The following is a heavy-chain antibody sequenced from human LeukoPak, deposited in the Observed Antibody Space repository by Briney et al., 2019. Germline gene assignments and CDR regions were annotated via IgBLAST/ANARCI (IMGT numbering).Heavy chain of an antibody. CDR1: GGSISSYY. CDR3: ARWGIYYYDSSGYWLTSDY. Sequence: SETLSLTCTVSGGSISSYYWSWIRQPPGKGLEWIGYIYYSGSTNYNPSLKSRVTTSVDTSKNQFSLKLSSVTAADTAVYYCARWGIYYYDSSGYWLTSDYWGQGTLVTVSS. J-gene: IGHJ4*02. D-gene: IGHD3-22*01. CDR2: IYYSGST. V-gene: IGHV4-59*01.